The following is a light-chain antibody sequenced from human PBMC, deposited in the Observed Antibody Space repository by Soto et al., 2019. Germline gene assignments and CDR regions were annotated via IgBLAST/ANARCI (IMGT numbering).Light chain of an antibody. V-gene: IGLV1-51*01. CDR2: DDN. CDR1: SSNIGGNS. J-gene: IGLJ1*01. Sequence: QSVLTQPPSVSAAPGQKVTISCSVSSSNIGGNSVSWYQQLPGTAPKLLIYDDNKRPSGIPDRFSGSKSGTSATLGITGFQTGDEADYYCGSWDSSLNAYVFGTGTKVTVL. CDR3: GSWDSSLNAYV.